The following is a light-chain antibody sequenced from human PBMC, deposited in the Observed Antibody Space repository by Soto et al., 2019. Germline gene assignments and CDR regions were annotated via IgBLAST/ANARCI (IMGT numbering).Light chain of an antibody. J-gene: IGLJ2*01. CDR1: SSDVGSYNY. V-gene: IGLV2-14*01. CDR3: SSYTTSSTHVV. CDR2: GVS. Sequence: QSALTQPASVSGSPGQSITISCTGTSSDVGSYNYVSWYQQYPGKAPKLMIYGVSNRPSGVSDRFSGSKSGNTASLTISGLQAEDEADYYCSSYTTSSTHVVFGGGTKVTVL.